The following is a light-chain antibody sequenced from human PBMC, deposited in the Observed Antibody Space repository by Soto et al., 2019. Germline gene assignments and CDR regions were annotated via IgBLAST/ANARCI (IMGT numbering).Light chain of an antibody. CDR3: QQYDDWLWLT. Sequence: EIVMTQSPATLSVSPGERATLSCRASQSVNIYLAWYQQKPGQAPRLLIFGASSRANGIPARFSGSGSGTEFNLTISSLQSEDFAVYFCQQYDDWLWLTFGGGTKVEIK. J-gene: IGKJ4*01. CDR2: GAS. CDR1: QSVNIY. V-gene: IGKV3D-15*01.